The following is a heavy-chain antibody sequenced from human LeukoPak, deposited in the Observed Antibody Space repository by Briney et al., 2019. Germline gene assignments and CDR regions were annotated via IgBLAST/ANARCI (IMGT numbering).Heavy chain of an antibody. CDR3: VRSSVAGRFDN. CDR2: IKRDGSEI. J-gene: IGHJ4*02. D-gene: IGHD2-21*01. Sequence: GGSLRLSYAASGFTFTSYWMSWVRRAPGKGLEWVADIKRDGSEINYVDSVKGRFTISRDNAKNSVFLQMDSLRAEDTAFYYCVRSSVAGRFDNWGQGTLVTVSS. V-gene: IGHV3-7*01. CDR1: GFTFTSYW.